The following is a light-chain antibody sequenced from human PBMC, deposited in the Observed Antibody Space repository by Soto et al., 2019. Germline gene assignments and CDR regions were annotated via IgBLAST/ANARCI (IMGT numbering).Light chain of an antibody. CDR2: EGS. Sequence: QSALTQPASVSGSPGQSITISCTGTSSDVGSNNLVSWYQQHPGKAPKFVIYEGSKRPSGVSNRFSGSKSGNTASLTISGFQAEDEADYYCCSYAGNNSPVFGTGTKLTVL. CDR3: CSYAGNNSPV. J-gene: IGLJ1*01. V-gene: IGLV2-23*01. CDR1: SSDVGSNNL.